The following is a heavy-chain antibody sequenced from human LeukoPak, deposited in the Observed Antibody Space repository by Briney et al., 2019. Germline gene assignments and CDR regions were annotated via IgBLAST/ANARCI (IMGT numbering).Heavy chain of an antibody. CDR1: FXXYS. CDR2: ISSSSYI. V-gene: IGHV3-21*01. D-gene: IGHD4-17*01. Sequence: FXXYSMNWVRQAPGKGLEWVSSISSSSYIYYADSVKGRFTISRDNAKNSLYLQMNSLRAEDTAVYYCARDRYYGDYPELVDYWGQGTLVTVSS. CDR3: ARDRYYGDYPELVDY. J-gene: IGHJ4*02.